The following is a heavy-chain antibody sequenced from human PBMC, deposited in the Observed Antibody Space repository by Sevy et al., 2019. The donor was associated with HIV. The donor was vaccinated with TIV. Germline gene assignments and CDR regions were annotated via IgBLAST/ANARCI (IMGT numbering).Heavy chain of an antibody. Sequence: GGSLRLSCAASGFTLSNYWMTWVRQAPGKGLEWVANIKEDETEKYYVDSVKGRFTISRDNAKQSLYLEMNSLRAEDTAIYYCARQCVYGDYVYCYDSWGQGILVTVSS. J-gene: IGHJ4*02. CDR2: IKEDETEK. V-gene: IGHV3-7*01. CDR1: GFTLSNYW. D-gene: IGHD4-17*01. CDR3: ARQCVYGDYVYCYDS.